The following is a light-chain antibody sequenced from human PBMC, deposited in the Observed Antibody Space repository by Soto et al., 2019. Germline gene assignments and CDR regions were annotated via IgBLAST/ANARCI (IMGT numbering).Light chain of an antibody. CDR1: QSVSSD. V-gene: IGKV3-15*01. Sequence: EIVMTQSPATLSVSPGERASLSCRASQSVSSDLAWYQRKPGQAPRLLIYGASTRATGIPARFSGSGSGTDFTLTISSLQSEDFAVYYCQQYNYLITFGQGTRLEIK. CDR3: QQYNYLIT. J-gene: IGKJ5*01. CDR2: GAS.